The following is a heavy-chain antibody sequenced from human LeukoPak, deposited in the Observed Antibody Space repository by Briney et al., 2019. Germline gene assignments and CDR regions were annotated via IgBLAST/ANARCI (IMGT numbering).Heavy chain of an antibody. Sequence: GRSLRLSCAASGFTFSSYAMHWVRRAPGKGLEWVAVISYDGSNKYYADSVKGRFTISRDNSKNTLYLQMNSLRAEDTAVYYCAREPIVVVPAAISPRGFDYWGQGTLVTVSS. V-gene: IGHV3-30-3*01. CDR3: AREPIVVVPAAISPRGFDY. CDR2: ISYDGSNK. CDR1: GFTFSSYA. J-gene: IGHJ4*02. D-gene: IGHD2-2*02.